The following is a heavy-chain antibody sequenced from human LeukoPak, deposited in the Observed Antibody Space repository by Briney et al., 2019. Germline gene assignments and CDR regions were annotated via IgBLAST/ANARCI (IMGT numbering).Heavy chain of an antibody. CDR3: ARFRPKDIVVVPAAQIDY. CDR1: GGSFSGYY. V-gene: IGHV4-34*01. CDR2: INHSGST. J-gene: IGHJ4*02. D-gene: IGHD2-2*01. Sequence: SETLSLTCAVYGGSFSGYYWGWIRQPPGKGLEWIGEINHSGSTNYNPSLKSRVTISVDTSKNQFSLKLSSVTAADTAVYYCARFRPKDIVVVPAAQIDYWGQGTLVTVSS.